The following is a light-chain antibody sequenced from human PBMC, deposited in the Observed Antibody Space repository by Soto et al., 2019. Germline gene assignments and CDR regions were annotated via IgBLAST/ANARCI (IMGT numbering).Light chain of an antibody. J-gene: IGKJ3*01. Sequence: DIQLTQSPSFLSASVGDRVTITCRASQGINNYLGWYQQKPGKAPKLLIYAASTLQSGVPSRFSGIGSGTEFTLTISSLQPEYFATYYCQQLNSYPITFGPGTKVDI. CDR1: QGINNY. CDR3: QQLNSYPIT. CDR2: AAS. V-gene: IGKV1-9*01.